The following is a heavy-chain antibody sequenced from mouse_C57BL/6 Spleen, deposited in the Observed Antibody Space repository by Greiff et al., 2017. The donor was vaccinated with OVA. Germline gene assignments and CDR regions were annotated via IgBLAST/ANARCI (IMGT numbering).Heavy chain of an antibody. Sequence: VQLQQPGAELVKPGASVKLSCKASGYTFTSYWMHWVKQRPGQGLEWIGMIHPNSGSTNYNEKFKSKATLTVDKSSSTAYMQLSSLTSEDSAVYYCARSAYGSSPFAYWGQGTLVTVSA. V-gene: IGHV1-64*01. J-gene: IGHJ3*01. CDR1: GYTFTSYW. D-gene: IGHD1-1*01. CDR3: ARSAYGSSPFAY. CDR2: IHPNSGST.